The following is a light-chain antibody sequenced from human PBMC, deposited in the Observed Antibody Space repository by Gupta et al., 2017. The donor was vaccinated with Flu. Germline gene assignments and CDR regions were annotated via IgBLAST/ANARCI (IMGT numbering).Light chain of an antibody. CDR3: QQSYSTPPAT. CDR1: QSISSY. V-gene: IGKV1-39*01. Sequence: DIRITQVPSPLSASVGDRVTIPCRASQSISSYLNCYQQKPGRAPKLLIYAGSSLQSGVPSRFSSSGSGTDFTLTISSRQPEDFATYYCQQSYSTPPATFGGGTKVEIK. J-gene: IGKJ4*01. CDR2: AGS.